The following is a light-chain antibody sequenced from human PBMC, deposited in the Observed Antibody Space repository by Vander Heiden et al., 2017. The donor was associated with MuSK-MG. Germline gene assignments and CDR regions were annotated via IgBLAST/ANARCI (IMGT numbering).Light chain of an antibody. Sequence: GDRVTITCRASQSISSYLNWYQQKPGKAPKLLIYAASSLQSGVPSRFSGSGSGTDFTLTISSLQPEDFATYYCQQHYNTPPYTFGQGTKLEIK. J-gene: IGKJ2*01. CDR1: QSISSY. CDR3: QQHYNTPPYT. V-gene: IGKV1-39*01. CDR2: AAS.